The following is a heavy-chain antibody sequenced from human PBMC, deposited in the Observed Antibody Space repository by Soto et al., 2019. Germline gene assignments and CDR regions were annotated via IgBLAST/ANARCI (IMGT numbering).Heavy chain of an antibody. CDR3: AGYCSSTSCYPDAFDI. Sequence: SETLSLTCTVSGGSISSGGYYWSWIRQHPGKGLEWIGYIYYSGSTYHNPSLKSRVTISVDTSKNQFSLKLSSVTAADTAVYYCAGYCSSTSCYPDAFDIWGQGTMVTVSS. V-gene: IGHV4-31*03. D-gene: IGHD2-2*01. CDR2: IYYSGST. CDR1: GGSISSGGYY. J-gene: IGHJ3*02.